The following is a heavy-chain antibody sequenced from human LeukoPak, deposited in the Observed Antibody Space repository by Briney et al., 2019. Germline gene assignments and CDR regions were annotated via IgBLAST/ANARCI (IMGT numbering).Heavy chain of an antibody. CDR1: GYTFTIYY. CDR2: INPTGGST. J-gene: IGHJ4*02. Sequence: ASVKVSCKASGYTFTIYYMHWVRQAPGQGLEWMGIINPTGGSTSYAQKFQARDTMTRDTSTSTVYMELSSLRSEDTAVYYCAGDLPRYGGNSGLVDYWGQGTLVTVSS. CDR3: AGDLPRYGGNSGLVDY. D-gene: IGHD4-23*01. V-gene: IGHV1-46*01.